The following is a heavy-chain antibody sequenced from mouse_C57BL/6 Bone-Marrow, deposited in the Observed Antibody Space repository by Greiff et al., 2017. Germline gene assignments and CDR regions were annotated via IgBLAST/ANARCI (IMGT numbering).Heavy chain of an antibody. CDR1: GYTFTDYY. CDR2: INPNNGGT. Sequence: EVQLQQSGPELVKPGASVKISCKASGYTFTDYYMNWVKQSHGKSLEWIGDINPNNGGTSYNQKFKGKATLTVDKSSSTAYMELRSLTSEDSAVYYCARSPFITTVVATDWFAYWGQGTLVTVSA. V-gene: IGHV1-26*01. CDR3: ARSPFITTVVATDWFAY. D-gene: IGHD1-1*01. J-gene: IGHJ3*01.